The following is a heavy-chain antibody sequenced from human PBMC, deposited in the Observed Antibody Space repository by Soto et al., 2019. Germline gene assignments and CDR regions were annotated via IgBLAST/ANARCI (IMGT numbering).Heavy chain of an antibody. CDR2: INPNSGDT. D-gene: IGHD3-22*01. J-gene: IGHJ4*02. Sequence: SVKVSCKASGYTFIGYYMHWVRQAPGQGLEWMGWINPNSGDTNYAQKFQGRVTMTRDTSISTAYTELSRLRFDDTAVYYCARARTNYYNTSDYDFWGQGTLVTVSS. CDR1: GYTFIGYY. CDR3: ARARTNYYNTSDYDF. V-gene: IGHV1-2*02.